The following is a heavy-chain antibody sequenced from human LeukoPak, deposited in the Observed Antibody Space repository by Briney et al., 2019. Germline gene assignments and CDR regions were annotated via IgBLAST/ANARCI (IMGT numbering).Heavy chain of an antibody. D-gene: IGHD5-24*01. J-gene: IGHJ6*03. Sequence: PSETLSLTCTVSGGSISSSSYYWGWIRQPPGKGLEWIGSIYYSGSTYYNPSLKSRVTISVDTSKNQFSLKLSSVTAADTAVYYCARWGRDSYYYYYYMDVWGKGTTVTVSS. CDR2: IYYSGST. CDR3: ARWGRDSYYYYYYMDV. V-gene: IGHV4-39*01. CDR1: GGSISSSSYY.